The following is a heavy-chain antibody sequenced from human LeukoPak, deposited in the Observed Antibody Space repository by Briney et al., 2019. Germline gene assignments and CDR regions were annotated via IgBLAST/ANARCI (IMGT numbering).Heavy chain of an antibody. V-gene: IGHV4-39*01. CDR3: ARRRYYDGSGYLE. CDR2: IYYSGRT. Sequence: SETLSLTCSVSGDSVSRSDSYWDWIRQPPGKGLEWIGTIYYSGRTYYSPSLKSRVTMAVDPSNNQFSLNLRSVTAADTALYYCARRRYYDGSGYLEWGQGTLLSVSS. CDR1: GDSVSRSDSY. J-gene: IGHJ1*01. D-gene: IGHD3-22*01.